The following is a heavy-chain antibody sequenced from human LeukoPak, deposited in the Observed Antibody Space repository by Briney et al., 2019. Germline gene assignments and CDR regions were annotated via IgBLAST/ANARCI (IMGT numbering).Heavy chain of an antibody. CDR2: IIPILGIA. Sequence: EASVKVSCKASGGTFSSYAISWVRQAPGQGLEWMGRIIPILGIANYAQKFQGRVTITADKSTSTAYMELSSLRSEDTAVYYCARDTIPRSSSGYDRYYYCMDVWGKGTTVTVSS. J-gene: IGHJ6*03. V-gene: IGHV1-69*04. CDR3: ARDTIPRSSSGYDRYYYCMDV. D-gene: IGHD6-13*01. CDR1: GGTFSSYA.